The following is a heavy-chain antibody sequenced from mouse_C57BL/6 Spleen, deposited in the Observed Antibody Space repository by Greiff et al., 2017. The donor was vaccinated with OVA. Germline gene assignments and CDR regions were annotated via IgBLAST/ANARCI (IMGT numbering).Heavy chain of an antibody. CDR2: IDPANGNT. V-gene: IGHV14-3*01. J-gene: IGHJ4*01. D-gene: IGHD1-1*01. CDR1: GFNIKNTY. Sequence: VQLQQSVAELVRPGASVKLSCTASGFNIKNTYMHWVKQRPEQGLEWIGRIDPANGNTKYAPQFQGKATITAATSSNTAYLQLSSLTSEDTAIYYWARDGGYGSSLYAMEYWGQGTSGTVSS. CDR3: ARDGGYGSSLYAMEY.